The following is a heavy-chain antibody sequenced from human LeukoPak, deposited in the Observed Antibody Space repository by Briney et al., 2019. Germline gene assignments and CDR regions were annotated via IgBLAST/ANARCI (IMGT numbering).Heavy chain of an antibody. V-gene: IGHV6-1*01. J-gene: IGHJ4*02. Sequence: SQALSLTCGISGYSVSSNSAAWNWIRQSPSRGLEWLGRTYYRSKWYNDYAVSVKSRITINPDTSKNQVSLQLNSVTPEDTAVYYCARETSFRYYDLWSGWDYWGQGTLVTVSS. CDR2: TYYRSKWYN. D-gene: IGHD3-3*01. CDR3: ARETSFRYYDLWSGWDY. CDR1: GYSVSSNSAA.